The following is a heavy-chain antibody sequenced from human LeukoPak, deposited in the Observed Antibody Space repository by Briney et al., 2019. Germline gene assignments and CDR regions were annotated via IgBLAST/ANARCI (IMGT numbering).Heavy chain of an antibody. V-gene: IGHV4-4*07. D-gene: IGHD5-12*01. CDR2: IYSSGST. Sequence: SETLSLTCTVSGGSISSYYWSWIRQPAGKGLESIGRIYSSGSTNYNSSLKSRVTMSVDASKNQFSLKLTSVTAADTAVYYCARVRPWGEWLLDYWGQGTLVTVSS. CDR1: GGSISSYY. J-gene: IGHJ4*02. CDR3: ARVRPWGEWLLDY.